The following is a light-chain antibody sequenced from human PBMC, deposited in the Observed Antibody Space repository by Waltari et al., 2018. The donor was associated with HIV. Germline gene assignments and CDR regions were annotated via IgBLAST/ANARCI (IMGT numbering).Light chain of an antibody. CDR3: QVWDSSSDPVV. J-gene: IGLJ2*01. CDR2: DDS. Sequence: YVLTQPPSVSVAPGQTARITCGGNNIGSKSVDCYPRKPGQDPVLDALDDSDRPSGIPERLSGSNSGNTATLTISRVEAGDEADYYCQVWDSSSDPVVFGGGTKLTVL. CDR1: NIGSKS. V-gene: IGLV3-21*02.